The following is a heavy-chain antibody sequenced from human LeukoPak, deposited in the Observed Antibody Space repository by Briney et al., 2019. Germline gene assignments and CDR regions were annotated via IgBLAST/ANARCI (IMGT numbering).Heavy chain of an antibody. CDR2: ISAYNGNT. CDR1: GYTFTSYG. Sequence: ASVKVSCKASGYTFTSYGISWVRQAPGQGLEWMGWISAYNGNTNYAQKLQGRVTMTTDTSTSTAYMELSSLRSEDTAVYYCATELLPHNWFDPWGQGTLVTVSS. V-gene: IGHV1-18*01. J-gene: IGHJ5*02. CDR3: ATELLPHNWFDP. D-gene: IGHD1-26*01.